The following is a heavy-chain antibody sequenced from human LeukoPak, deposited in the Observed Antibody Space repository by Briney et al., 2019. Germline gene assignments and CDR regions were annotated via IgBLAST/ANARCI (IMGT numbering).Heavy chain of an antibody. J-gene: IGHJ4*02. CDR3: ARGRVDIVVVIAATEGDY. CDR2: ISSSSSYI. CDR1: GFTFSSYS. V-gene: IGHV3-21*01. D-gene: IGHD2-15*01. Sequence: GGSLRLSCAASGFTFSSYSMNWVRQAPGKGLEWVSSISSSSSYIYYADSVKGRFTISRDNAKNSLYLQMNSLRAEDTAVYYCARGRVDIVVVIAATEGDYWGQGTLVTVSS.